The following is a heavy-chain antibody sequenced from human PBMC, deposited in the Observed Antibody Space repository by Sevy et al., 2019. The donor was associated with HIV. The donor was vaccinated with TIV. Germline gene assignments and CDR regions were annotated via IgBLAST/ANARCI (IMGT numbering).Heavy chain of an antibody. CDR1: GFPFSTSA. Sequence: GGSLRLSCGVSGFPFSTSALTWVRQAPGKGLEWVSSISASGYRTNYADSVNGRFTISRDNSRSTLFLQMNSLTADDTAVYYCVKDRESVSGDPQFNHWGQGTLVTVSS. J-gene: IGHJ4*02. CDR2: ISASGYRT. D-gene: IGHD2-21*02. CDR3: VKDRESVSGDPQFNH. V-gene: IGHV3-23*01.